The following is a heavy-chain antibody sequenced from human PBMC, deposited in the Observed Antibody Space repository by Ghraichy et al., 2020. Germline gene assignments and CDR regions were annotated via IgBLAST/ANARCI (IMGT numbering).Heavy chain of an antibody. Sequence: GGSLRLSCAASGFTDSSNYMSWVRQAPGKGLEWVSVIYSGGSTYYADSVKGRFTISRDNSKNTLYLQMNSLRAEDTAVYYCARVGYESDYWGQGTLVTVSS. J-gene: IGHJ4*02. CDR1: GFTDSSNY. CDR3: ARVGYESDY. CDR2: IYSGGST. D-gene: IGHD5-12*01. V-gene: IGHV3-66*01.